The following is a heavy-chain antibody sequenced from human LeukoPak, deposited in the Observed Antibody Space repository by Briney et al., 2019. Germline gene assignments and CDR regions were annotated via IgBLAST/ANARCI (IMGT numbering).Heavy chain of an antibody. Sequence: GGSLRLSCAASGITFSSYGMSWVRQAPGKGLEWVSAISGSGGSTYYADSVKGRFTISRDNAKNSLYLQMNSLRAEDTAVYYCARSSIAYYYMHVWGKGTTVTISS. CDR2: ISGSGGST. CDR1: GITFSSYG. V-gene: IGHV3-23*01. J-gene: IGHJ6*03. D-gene: IGHD3-16*02. CDR3: ARSSIAYYYMHV.